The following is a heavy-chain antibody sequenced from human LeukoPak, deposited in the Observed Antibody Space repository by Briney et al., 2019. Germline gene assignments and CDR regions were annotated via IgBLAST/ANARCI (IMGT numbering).Heavy chain of an antibody. Sequence: GGSLRLSCAASGFTFDDYAMHWVRQAPGKGLEWVSGISWNSGSIGYADSVKGRFTISRDNAKNSLCLQMNSLRAEDTALYYCAKDYGGNSGNYFDYWGQGTLVTVSS. CDR1: GFTFDDYA. CDR2: ISWNSGSI. J-gene: IGHJ4*02. V-gene: IGHV3-9*01. CDR3: AKDYGGNSGNYFDY. D-gene: IGHD4-23*01.